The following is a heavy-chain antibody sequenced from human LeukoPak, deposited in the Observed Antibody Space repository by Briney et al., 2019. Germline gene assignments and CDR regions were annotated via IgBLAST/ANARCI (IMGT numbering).Heavy chain of an antibody. CDR3: AKYFDWLLGAFDI. J-gene: IGHJ3*02. Sequence: SCKASGYTFSSYAMSWVRQAPGKGLEWVSAISGSGGSTYYADSVKGRFTISRDNSKNTLYLQMNSLRAEDTAVYYCAKYFDWLLGAFDIWGQGTMVTVSS. CDR1: GYTFSSYA. CDR2: ISGSGGST. V-gene: IGHV3-23*01. D-gene: IGHD3-9*01.